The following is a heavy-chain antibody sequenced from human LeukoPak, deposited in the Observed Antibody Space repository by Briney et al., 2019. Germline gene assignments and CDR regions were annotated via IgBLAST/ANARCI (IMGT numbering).Heavy chain of an antibody. CDR1: GYTFTSYD. CDR2: MNPNSGNT. V-gene: IGHV1-8*01. Sequence: ASVKVSCKASGYTFTSYDINWVRQAPGQGLEWMGWMNPNSGNTGYAQKFQGRVTMTRNTSISTAYMELSSLRSEDTAVYYCARVGAPYCSSTSCYKWYAFDIWGQGTMVTVSS. CDR3: ARVGAPYCSSTSCYKWYAFDI. D-gene: IGHD2-2*02. J-gene: IGHJ3*02.